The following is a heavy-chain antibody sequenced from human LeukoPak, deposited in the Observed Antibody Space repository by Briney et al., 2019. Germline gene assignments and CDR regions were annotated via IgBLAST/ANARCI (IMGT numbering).Heavy chain of an antibody. V-gene: IGHV3-30*03. CDR3: ARSSFQWNYGSCLDS. J-gene: IGHJ4*02. D-gene: IGHD1-7*01. Sequence: PGRSLRLSCAASAFTFSNYGMHWVRQAPGKGLEWVALISFDGSNKYYADSVKGRFTISRDNSKNTVYLQMNSLRPEDTAVYSCARSSFQWNYGSCLDSRGQGTLVTVSS. CDR1: AFTFSNYG. CDR2: ISFDGSNK.